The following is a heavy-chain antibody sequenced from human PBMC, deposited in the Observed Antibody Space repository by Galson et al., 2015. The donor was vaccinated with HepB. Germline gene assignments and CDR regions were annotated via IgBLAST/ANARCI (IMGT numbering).Heavy chain of an antibody. CDR1: GDSVSNNRAG. CDR3: ARDRGSNSGWDVEHLDS. CDR2: TYYRSKWLR. Sequence: CAISGDSVSNNRAGWNWIRQSPSRGLEWLGRTYYRSKWLRQYGISLESRITITADTSKNQFSLQLRSVTPDDTAVYYCARDRGSNSGWDVEHLDSWGQGTLVTVSS. J-gene: IGHJ4*02. D-gene: IGHD6-25*01. V-gene: IGHV6-1*01.